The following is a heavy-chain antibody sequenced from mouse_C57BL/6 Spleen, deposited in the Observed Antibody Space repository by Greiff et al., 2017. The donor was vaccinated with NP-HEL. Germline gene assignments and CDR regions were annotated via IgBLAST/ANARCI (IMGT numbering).Heavy chain of an antibody. CDR3: ARGPDAWFAY. CDR1: GYTFTSYW. CDR2: IDPSDSDT. J-gene: IGHJ3*01. D-gene: IGHD3-3*01. V-gene: IGHV1-52*01. Sequence: VQLQQSGAELVRPGSSVKLSCKASGYTFTSYWMHWVKQRPIQGLEWIGNIDPSDSDTHYNQKFKDKATLTVDKSSSTAYMQLSSLTSEDSEVYYCARGPDAWFAYWGQVTLVTVSA.